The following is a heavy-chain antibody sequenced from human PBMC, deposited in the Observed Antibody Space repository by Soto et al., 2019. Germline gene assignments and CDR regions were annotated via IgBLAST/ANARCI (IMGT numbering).Heavy chain of an antibody. CDR2: IGTAGDT. CDR1: GFTFSNYD. Sequence: EVQLVESGGGLVQPGGSLRLSCAASGFTFSNYDMHWVRQVTGKGLEWVSTIGTAGDTYYPGSVKGRFTNSRENAKNSLYLQRNSRRAEYTAVYYCARGRLISLYYLDYWGQGTLVTVSS. V-gene: IGHV3-13*01. J-gene: IGHJ4*02. D-gene: IGHD2-15*01. CDR3: ARGRLISLYYLDY.